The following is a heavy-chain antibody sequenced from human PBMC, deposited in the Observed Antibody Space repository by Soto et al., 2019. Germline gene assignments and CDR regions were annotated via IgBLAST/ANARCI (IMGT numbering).Heavy chain of an antibody. CDR3: STRAYDTNGYYRFDP. Sequence: SATLNLTCAVYGGSFSGHSWTWIRQSPGKGLEWIGDINHSGRVNYSPSLKSRVTISLDTSKNQFSLTLSAVTAADTAMYYCSTRAYDTNGYYRFDPWGQGTLVTVSS. D-gene: IGHD3-22*01. J-gene: IGHJ5*01. CDR1: GGSFSGHS. V-gene: IGHV4-34*01. CDR2: INHSGRV.